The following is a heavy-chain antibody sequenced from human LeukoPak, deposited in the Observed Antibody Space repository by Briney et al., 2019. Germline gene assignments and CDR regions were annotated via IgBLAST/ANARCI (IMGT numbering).Heavy chain of an antibody. V-gene: IGHV3-30*02. J-gene: IGHJ5*02. D-gene: IGHD2-2*01. Sequence: GGSLRLSCGLSGFPFRSYCMYWVRQAPGKGLEWVAFIRYDGSNIYYADSVEGRFPISRDNSQNPLYLQMNSLRAEDPAVYYCANLGYCSSTSCHPNLFDPWRQGTLVTLPS. CDR1: GFPFRSYC. CDR2: IRYDGSNI. CDR3: ANLGYCSSTSCHPNLFDP.